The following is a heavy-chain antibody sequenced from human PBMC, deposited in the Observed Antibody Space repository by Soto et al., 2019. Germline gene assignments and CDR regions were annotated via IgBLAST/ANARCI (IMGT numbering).Heavy chain of an antibody. CDR3: ARGFEQKLVRDYYYGMDV. J-gene: IGHJ6*02. CDR2: INHSGST. CDR1: GGSFSGYY. V-gene: IGHV4-34*01. D-gene: IGHD6-13*01. Sequence: SETLSLTCAVYGGSFSGYYWSWIRQPPGKGLEWIGEINHSGSTNYNPSLKSRVTISVDTSKNQFSLKLSSVTAADTAVYYCARGFEQKLVRDYYYGMDVWGQGTTVTVSS.